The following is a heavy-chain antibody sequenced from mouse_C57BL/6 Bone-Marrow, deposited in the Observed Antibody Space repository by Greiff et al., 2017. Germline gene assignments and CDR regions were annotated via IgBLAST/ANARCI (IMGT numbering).Heavy chain of an antibody. Sequence: EVKLVESGGGLVQPGGSMKLSCAASGFTFSDAWMDWVRPSPEKGLEWVAEIRNKANNHATYYAGSVKGSFTIARDDSKRSVYLQMNSLRAVDTGIYYCTSYGSRRRTWFAYWGQGTLGTVSA. D-gene: IGHD1-1*01. CDR3: TSYGSRRRTWFAY. J-gene: IGHJ3*01. V-gene: IGHV6-6*01. CDR2: IRNKANNHAT. CDR1: GFTFSDAW.